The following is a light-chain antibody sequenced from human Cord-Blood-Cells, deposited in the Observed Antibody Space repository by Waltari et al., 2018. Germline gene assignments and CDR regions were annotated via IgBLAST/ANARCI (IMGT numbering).Light chain of an antibody. CDR3: CSYAGSYTV. CDR1: SSDVGGYNY. J-gene: IGLJ2*01. V-gene: IGLV2-11*01. CDR2: DVS. Sequence: QSALTQPRSVSGSPGQSVTISCTGTSSDVGGYNYVSWYQQHPGKAPKLMIYDVSKRPSGVPDRFSGSKSRNTASPTISGLQAEDEADYYCCSYAGSYTVFGGGTKLTVL.